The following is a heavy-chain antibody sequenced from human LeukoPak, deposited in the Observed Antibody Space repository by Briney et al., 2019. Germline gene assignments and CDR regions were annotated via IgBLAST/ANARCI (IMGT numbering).Heavy chain of an antibody. V-gene: IGHV1-3*01. D-gene: IGHD6-13*01. CDR1: GYTFTSYA. CDR3: ARDGVAAAGTGPWVDY. J-gene: IGHJ4*02. Sequence: GASVKVSCKASGYTFTSYAMHWVRQAPGQRLEWMGWINAGNGNTKYSQEFQGRVTITRDTSTSTAYMELRSLRSDDTAVYYCARDGVAAAGTGPWVDYWGQGTLVTVSS. CDR2: INAGNGNT.